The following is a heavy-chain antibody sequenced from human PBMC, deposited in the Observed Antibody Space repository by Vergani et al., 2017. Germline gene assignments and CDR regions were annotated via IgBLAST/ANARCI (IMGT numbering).Heavy chain of an antibody. CDR3: ARDYSSSWYGLH. V-gene: IGHV1-2*02. CDR1: GYTFTGYY. CDR2: INPNSGGT. D-gene: IGHD6-13*01. J-gene: IGHJ4*02. Sequence: QVQLVQSGAEVKKPGASVKVSCKASGYTFTGYYMHWVRQAPGQGLEWMGWINPNSGGTNYAQKFQGRVTITRDTSISTSDMELSRLRSDDTAVYYCARDYSSSWYGLHWGQGTLVTVSS.